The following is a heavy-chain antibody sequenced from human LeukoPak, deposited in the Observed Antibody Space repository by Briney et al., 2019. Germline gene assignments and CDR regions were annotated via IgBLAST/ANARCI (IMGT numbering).Heavy chain of an antibody. V-gene: IGHV1-24*01. J-gene: IGHJ3*02. CDR3: ATDRGLLWFGVRVAFDI. CDR2: FDPEDGET. Sequence: ASVKVSCKVSGYTLTELSMHWVRQAPGKGLERMGGFDPEDGETIYAQKFQGRVTMTEDTSTDTAYMELSSLRSEDTAVYYCATDRGLLWFGVRVAFDIWGQGTMVTVSS. CDR1: GYTLTELS. D-gene: IGHD3-10*01.